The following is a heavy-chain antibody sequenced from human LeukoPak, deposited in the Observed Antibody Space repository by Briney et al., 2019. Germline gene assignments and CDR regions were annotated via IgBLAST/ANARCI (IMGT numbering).Heavy chain of an antibody. J-gene: IGHJ4*02. CDR1: GYTFTSYA. CDR2: INAGNGNT. Sequence: ASVKVSCKASGYTFTSYAMHWVRQAPGQRLEWMGWINAGNGNTKYSQEFQGRVTITRDTSASTAYMELSSLRSEDMAVYYCARGPYYYDSSGYQIFPYYFDYWGQGTLVTVSS. V-gene: IGHV1-3*03. CDR3: ARGPYYYDSSGYQIFPYYFDY. D-gene: IGHD3-22*01.